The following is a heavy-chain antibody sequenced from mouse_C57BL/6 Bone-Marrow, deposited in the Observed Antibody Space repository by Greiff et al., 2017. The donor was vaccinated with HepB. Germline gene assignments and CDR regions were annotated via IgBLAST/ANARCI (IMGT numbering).Heavy chain of an antibody. J-gene: IGHJ3*01. CDR2: IYPRSGNT. CDR1: GYTFTSYG. CDR3: ARERGTFFAY. Sequence: VQVVESGAELARPGASVKLSCKASGYTFTSYGISWVKQRTGQGLEWIGEIYPRSGNTYYNEKFKGKATLTADKSSSTAYMELRSRTSEDSAVYFCARERGTFFAYWGQGTLVTVSA. V-gene: IGHV1-81*01.